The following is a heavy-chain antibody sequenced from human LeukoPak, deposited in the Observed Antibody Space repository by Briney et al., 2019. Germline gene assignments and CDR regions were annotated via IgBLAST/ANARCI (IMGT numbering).Heavy chain of an antibody. J-gene: IGHJ4*02. CDR3: ARIRDTAMGYFDY. CDR2: IFSNDEK. Sequence: SGPVLVEPTETLTLTCTVSGFSLSNARMGVSWIRQPPGKALEWLAHIFSNDEKSYSTSLKSRLTISKDTSKSQVVLTMTSMDPVDTATYYCARIRDTAMGYFDYWGQGTLVTVSS. V-gene: IGHV2-26*01. CDR1: GFSLSNARMG. D-gene: IGHD5-18*01.